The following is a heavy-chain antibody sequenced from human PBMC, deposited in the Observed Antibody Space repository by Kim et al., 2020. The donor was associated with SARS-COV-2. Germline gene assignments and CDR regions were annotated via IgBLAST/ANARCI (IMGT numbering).Heavy chain of an antibody. CDR2: ISKDGNKK. CDR1: GFTFSGYG. J-gene: IGHJ5*02. D-gene: IGHD5-18*01. V-gene: IGHV3-30*18. Sequence: GGSLRLSCAASGFTFSGYGIHWLRQAPGKGLEWVALISKDGNKKYYPDSVKGRFTVSRENSRNTVYLQMNSLRVEDTAVYYCAKDHLGGNNYNFGVRTWGQGTLVIVSS. CDR3: AKDHLGGNNYNFGVRT.